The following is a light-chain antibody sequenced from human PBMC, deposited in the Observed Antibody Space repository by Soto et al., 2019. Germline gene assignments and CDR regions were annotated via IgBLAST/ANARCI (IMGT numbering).Light chain of an antibody. CDR1: QSISSW. J-gene: IGKJ1*01. V-gene: IGKV1-5*03. CDR3: QQYNSYST. CDR2: KAS. Sequence: DIQMTQSPSTLSASVGDRVTITCRTSQSISSWLAWYQQKPGEAPKLLIYKASSLESGVPSRFSGSGSGTEFTLTISSLQPDDFATYYCQQYNSYSTFGQGTKVAIK.